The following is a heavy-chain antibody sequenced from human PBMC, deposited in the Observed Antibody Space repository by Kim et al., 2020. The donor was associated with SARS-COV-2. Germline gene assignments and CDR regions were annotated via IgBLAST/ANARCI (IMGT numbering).Heavy chain of an antibody. D-gene: IGHD3-22*01. CDR3: ARVGYYDSSGRGDY. J-gene: IGHJ4*02. Sequence: NPSLKSRVTISVDTSKNQFSLKLRSVTAADTAVYYCARVGYYDSSGRGDYWGQGTLVTVSS. V-gene: IGHV4-34*01.